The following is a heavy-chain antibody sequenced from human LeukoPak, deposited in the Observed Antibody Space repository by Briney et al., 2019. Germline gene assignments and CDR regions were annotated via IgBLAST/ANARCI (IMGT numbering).Heavy chain of an antibody. J-gene: IGHJ5*02. Sequence: GGSLRLSCAASGFTFSSYAMSWVRQAPGKGLEWVSAISGSGGSTYYADSVKGRLTISRDNSKNTLYLQMNSLRAEDTAVYYCAQDPSNSSGWYLNWFDPWGQGTLVTVSS. CDR1: GFTFSSYA. D-gene: IGHD6-19*01. V-gene: IGHV3-23*01. CDR3: AQDPSNSSGWYLNWFDP. CDR2: ISGSGGST.